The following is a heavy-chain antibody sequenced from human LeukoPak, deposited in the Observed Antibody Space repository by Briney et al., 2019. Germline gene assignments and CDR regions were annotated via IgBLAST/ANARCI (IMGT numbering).Heavy chain of an antibody. Sequence: ASVKVSCKASGYTFTGCYMHWVRQAPGQGLEWMGWINPNSGGTNYAQKFQGRVTMTRDTSISTAYMELSRLRSDDTAVYHCARARGLSIAAAGKGTAVLGYWGQGTLVTVSS. D-gene: IGHD6-13*01. V-gene: IGHV1-2*02. CDR3: ARARGLSIAAAGKGTAVLGY. J-gene: IGHJ4*02. CDR2: INPNSGGT. CDR1: GYTFTGCY.